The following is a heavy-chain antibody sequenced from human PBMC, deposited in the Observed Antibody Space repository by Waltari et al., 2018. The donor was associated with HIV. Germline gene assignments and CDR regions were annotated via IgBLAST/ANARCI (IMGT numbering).Heavy chain of an antibody. CDR3: ATTHGSGDYDNDFDY. CDR2: INQAGTER. J-gene: IGHJ4*02. Sequence: EVQLVESGGGWVQPGGSLTLTCEACGFPFFVYWLSWVRQAPGKGLEWVANINQAGTERHYVDSVRGRFTISRDNGKTSLFLQMNSLSVDDTAVYYCATTHGSGDYDNDFDYWGQGTLV. D-gene: IGHD3-10*01. V-gene: IGHV3-7*01. CDR1: GFPFFVYW.